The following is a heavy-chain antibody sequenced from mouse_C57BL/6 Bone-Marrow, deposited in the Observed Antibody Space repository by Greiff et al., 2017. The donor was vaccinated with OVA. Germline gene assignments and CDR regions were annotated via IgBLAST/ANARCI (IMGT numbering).Heavy chain of an antibody. Sequence: EVHLVESGGGLVKPGGSLKLSCAASGFTFSSYAMSWVRQTPEKRLEWVATISDGGSYTSYPDNVKGRFTISRDNAKNNLYLQMSHLKSEDTAMYYCARDPPLRAWFAYWGQGTLVTVSA. CDR1: GFTFSSYA. CDR2: ISDGGSYT. D-gene: IGHD1-1*01. CDR3: ARDPPLRAWFAY. V-gene: IGHV5-4*01. J-gene: IGHJ3*01.